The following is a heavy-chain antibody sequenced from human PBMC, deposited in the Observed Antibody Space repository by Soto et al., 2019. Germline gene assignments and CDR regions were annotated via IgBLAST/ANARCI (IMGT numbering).Heavy chain of an antibody. CDR1: GFTFSSYA. CDR3: AGNYYGSGSYNDY. CDR2: IRSNGGST. D-gene: IGHD3-10*01. V-gene: IGHV3-64*01. J-gene: IGHJ4*02. Sequence: GGSLRLSCAASGFTFSSYAMHWVRQAPGKGLEYVSAIRSNGGSTYYANSVKGRFTISRDNSKNTLYLQMGSLRAEDMAVYYCAGNYYGSGSYNDYWGQGTLVTVSS.